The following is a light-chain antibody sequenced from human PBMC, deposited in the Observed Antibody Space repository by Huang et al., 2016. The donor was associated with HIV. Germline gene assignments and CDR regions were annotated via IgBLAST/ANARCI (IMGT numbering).Light chain of an antibody. V-gene: IGKV3-11*01. CDR3: QQRSTWPA. CDR2: GAS. CDR1: QSVSSY. J-gene: IGKJ1*01. Sequence: IVLTQSPATLSWSPGERATLSCRASQSVSSYLAWYQQKPGQAPRLLIYGASNRAPGIPDRCSGSGSGTDFTLTISSLEPEDFAVYYCQQRSTWPAFGQGTKVEVK.